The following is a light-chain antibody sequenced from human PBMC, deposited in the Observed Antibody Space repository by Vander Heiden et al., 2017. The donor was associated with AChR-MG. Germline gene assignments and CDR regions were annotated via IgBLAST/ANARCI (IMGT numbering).Light chain of an antibody. CDR1: ETIGSS. CDR2: YAS. V-gene: IGKV6-21*01. CDR3: HQTSSLPST. J-gene: IGKJ4*01. Sequence: EVVLTQSPDCQPVTPQGPVTITCPASETIGSSLHWYQQKPDQSPKPLIRYASQPCSAVPSRFSGGGSGTDFTLIINSLEAEDAATYYCHQTSSLPSTFGGRTKVEIK.